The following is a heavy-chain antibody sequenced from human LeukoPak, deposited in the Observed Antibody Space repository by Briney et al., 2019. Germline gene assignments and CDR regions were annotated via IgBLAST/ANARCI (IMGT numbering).Heavy chain of an antibody. D-gene: IGHD6-6*01. CDR2: IYYSGST. Sequence: PSETLSLTCTVSGGSISSYYWSWIRQPPGKGLEWMGYIYYSGSTNYNPSLKSRVTISVDTSKNQFSLKLSSVTAADTAVYYCARHIRDSSSSPLGYWGQGTLVTVSS. V-gene: IGHV4-59*08. CDR1: GGSISSYY. J-gene: IGHJ4*02. CDR3: ARHIRDSSSSPLGY.